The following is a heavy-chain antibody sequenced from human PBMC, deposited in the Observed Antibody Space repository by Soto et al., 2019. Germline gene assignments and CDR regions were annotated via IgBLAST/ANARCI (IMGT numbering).Heavy chain of an antibody. V-gene: IGHV1-8*01. J-gene: IGHJ5*02. Sequence: ASVKVSCKASGYTFTSSNINWARQASGQGLEWMGWMNPNNVDTAYAQKFKGRLSMTTNTSISTAYMELRSLRSDDTAIYYCARDPHEFWTSYWFDPRGQGTPVTVSS. D-gene: IGHD3-3*01. CDR1: GYTFTSSN. CDR3: ARDPHEFWTSYWFDP. CDR2: MNPNNVDT.